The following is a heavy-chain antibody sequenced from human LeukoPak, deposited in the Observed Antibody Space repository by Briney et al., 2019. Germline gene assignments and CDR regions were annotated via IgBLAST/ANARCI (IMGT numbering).Heavy chain of an antibody. D-gene: IGHD3-3*01. CDR1: GYTFTSYY. V-gene: IGHV1-46*01. Sequence: ASVKVSCKASGYTFTSYYMYWVRQAPGQGLEWMGIINPSGGSTSYAQKFQGRVTMTRDMSTSTVYMELSSLRSEDTAVYYCARALYDFSSSYYYYYMDVWGKGTTVTVSS. CDR3: ARALYDFSSSYYYYYMDV. J-gene: IGHJ6*03. CDR2: INPSGGST.